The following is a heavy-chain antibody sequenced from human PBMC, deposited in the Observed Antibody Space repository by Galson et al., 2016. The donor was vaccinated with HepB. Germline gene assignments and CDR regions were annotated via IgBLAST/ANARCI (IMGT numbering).Heavy chain of an antibody. Sequence: SVKVSCKASGYTFNSYGISWVRQAPGQGLEWMGWISTHNGNTIYAQKFQGRVTMTTDTSTRTAYMELRSLRSDDTAVYYCAREWDYYDRSGSYLGHFDYWGQGTLVTVSS. V-gene: IGHV1-18*01. CDR2: ISTHNGNT. CDR3: AREWDYYDRSGSYLGHFDY. CDR1: GYTFNSYG. J-gene: IGHJ4*02. D-gene: IGHD3-22*01.